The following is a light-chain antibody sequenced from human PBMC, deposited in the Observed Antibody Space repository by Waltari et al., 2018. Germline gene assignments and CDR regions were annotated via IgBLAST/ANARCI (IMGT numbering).Light chain of an antibody. CDR1: QTISTN. CDR2: AAT. J-gene: IGKJ4*01. V-gene: IGKV1-39*01. CDR3: QQSYSAPPS. Sequence: DIQMTQSPSSLSASLGDRVTITCRASQTISTNLNWYQHRPGKVANLLIYAATFLQSGVPSRFSGSGSGTDFTLTIRSLQPEDFVFYFCQQSYSAPPSFGGGPKVDVK.